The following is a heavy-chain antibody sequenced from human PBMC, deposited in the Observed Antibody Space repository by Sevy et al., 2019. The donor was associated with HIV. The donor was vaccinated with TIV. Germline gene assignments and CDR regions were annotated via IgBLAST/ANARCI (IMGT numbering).Heavy chain of an antibody. CDR3: AADRDVVVCEIGDAFDI. Sequence: ASVKVSCKASGFTFTSSAVQWVRQARGQRLEWIGWIVVGSGNTNYAQKFQERVTITRDMSTSTAYMELSSLRSEDTAVYYCAADRDVVVCEIGDAFDIWGQGTMVTVSS. CDR1: GFTFTSSA. V-gene: IGHV1-58*01. D-gene: IGHD2-15*01. CDR2: IVVGSGNT. J-gene: IGHJ3*02.